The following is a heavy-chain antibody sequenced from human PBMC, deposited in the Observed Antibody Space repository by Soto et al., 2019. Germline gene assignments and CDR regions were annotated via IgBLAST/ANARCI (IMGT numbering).Heavy chain of an antibody. V-gene: IGHV4-4*07. J-gene: IGHJ5*02. CDR2: IYATGDT. Sequence: SETLSLTCNVSGASLSRYYWSWIRQPPGKGLEWIGRIYATGDTDYNPSLKSRFSMSVDMSKKQFSLTLRSVTAADTAIYYCVRDGTKNLRDRFEPWGRGILVTVSS. D-gene: IGHD1-26*01. CDR1: GASLSRYY. CDR3: VRDGTKNLRDRFEP.